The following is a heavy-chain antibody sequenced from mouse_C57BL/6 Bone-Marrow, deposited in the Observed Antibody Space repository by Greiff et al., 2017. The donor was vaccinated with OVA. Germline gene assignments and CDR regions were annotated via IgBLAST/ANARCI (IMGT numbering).Heavy chain of an antibody. CDR3: TFYYGSSYLFAY. CDR2: IDPENGDT. V-gene: IGHV14-4*01. J-gene: IGHJ3*01. CDR1: GFNIKDDY. D-gene: IGHD1-1*01. Sequence: VQLQQSGAELVRPGASVQLSCTASGFNIKDDYMHWVKQRPEQGLEWIGWIDPENGDTEYASKFQGKATITADTSSNTAYLQLSSLTSEDTAVYYCTFYYGSSYLFAYWGQGTLVTVSA.